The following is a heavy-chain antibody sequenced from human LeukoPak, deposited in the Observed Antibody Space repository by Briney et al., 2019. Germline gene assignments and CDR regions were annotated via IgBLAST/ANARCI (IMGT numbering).Heavy chain of an antibody. Sequence: SETLSLTCSVSGGSVSSGRFYWTWIRQPPGKGLEWIGYIYHSGSTYYNPSLKSRVTISVDRSKNQFSLKLSSVTAADTAVYYCARLSRDCGGDCYLLFDYWGQGTLVTVSS. J-gene: IGHJ4*02. CDR1: GGSVSSGRFY. D-gene: IGHD2-21*02. V-gene: IGHV4-30-2*01. CDR3: ARLSRDCGGDCYLLFDY. CDR2: IYHSGST.